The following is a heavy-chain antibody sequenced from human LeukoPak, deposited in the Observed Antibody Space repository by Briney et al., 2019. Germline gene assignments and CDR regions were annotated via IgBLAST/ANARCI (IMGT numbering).Heavy chain of an antibody. Sequence: PSETLSLTCTVSGGSISSYYWSWIRQPPGKGLEWIGYIYYGGSTNYNPSLKSRVTISVDTSKNQFSLKLSSVTAADTAVYYCARVSDSSGYYYEAFYYYMDVWGKGTTVTVSS. D-gene: IGHD3-22*01. CDR1: GGSISSYY. CDR2: IYYGGST. J-gene: IGHJ6*03. V-gene: IGHV4-59*01. CDR3: ARVSDSSGYYYEAFYYYMDV.